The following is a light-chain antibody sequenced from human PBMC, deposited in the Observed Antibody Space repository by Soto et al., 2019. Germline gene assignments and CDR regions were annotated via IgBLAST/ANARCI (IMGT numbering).Light chain of an antibody. Sequence: DIQMTQSPSTLSASVGDRVTITCRASQSISSWLAWYQQKPGKAPKLLIYKASSLEGGVPSRFSGSGSGTDFTLPISSLQPDDFATYYCQQYHSYSLTVGGGTKVDIK. CDR3: QQYHSYSLT. V-gene: IGKV1-5*03. CDR1: QSISSW. CDR2: KAS. J-gene: IGKJ4*01.